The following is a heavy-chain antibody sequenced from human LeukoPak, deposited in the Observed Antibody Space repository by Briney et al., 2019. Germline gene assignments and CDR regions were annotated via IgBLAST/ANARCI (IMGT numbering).Heavy chain of an antibody. CDR2: SYNGNNK. Sequence: SYNGNNKYYADSVKGRFTISRDNSKNTLYLQMNSLRAEDTAVYYCARGTSVPAVTLCYFDYWGQGTLVTVSS. D-gene: IGHD2-2*01. CDR3: ARGTSVPAVTLCYFDY. J-gene: IGHJ4*02. V-gene: IGHV3-30-3*01.